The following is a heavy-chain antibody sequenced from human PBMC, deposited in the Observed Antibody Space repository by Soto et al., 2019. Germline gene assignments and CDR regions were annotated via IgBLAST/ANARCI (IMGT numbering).Heavy chain of an antibody. CDR2: VNPSNGNT. V-gene: IGHV1-8*01. CDR3: ARGVDDGVDS. D-gene: IGHD1-1*01. Sequence: QVQLVQSGAEVKKPGASMKVSCKASGYSFTNYDINWVRQATGQGLEWMGWVNPSNGNTWYAQYFEGRVTMTRDTSSNTVYMELSGLSSDDTAVYYRARGVDDGVDSWGQGTLVTVSS. J-gene: IGHJ5*01. CDR1: GYSFTNYD.